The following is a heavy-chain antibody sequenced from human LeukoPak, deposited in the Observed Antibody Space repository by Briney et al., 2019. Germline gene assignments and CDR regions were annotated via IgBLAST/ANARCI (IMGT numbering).Heavy chain of an antibody. CDR2: ITASGGP. D-gene: IGHD2-15*01. J-gene: IGHJ4*02. CDR3: VKDGRTSAPC. CDR1: GFTFSKYA. Sequence: GGSLRLSCGASGFTFSKYAMSRVRQAPGKGLEWVSGITASGGPSSADSVKGRFTISRDNSKNMVYLQMNSLRDEDTAVYYCVKDGRTSAPCWGQGTLVSVSS. V-gene: IGHV3-23*01.